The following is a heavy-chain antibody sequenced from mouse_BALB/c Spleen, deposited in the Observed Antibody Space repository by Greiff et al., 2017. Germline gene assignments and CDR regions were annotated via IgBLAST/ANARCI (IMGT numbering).Heavy chain of an antibody. Sequence: VQLQQSAAELARPGASVKMSCKASGYTFTSYTMHWVKQRPGQGLEWIGYINPSSGYTEYNQKFKDKTTLTADKSSSTAYMQLSSLTSEDSAVYYCARSIYDGHFDYWGQGTTLTVSS. CDR2: INPSSGYT. CDR3: ARSIYDGHFDY. CDR1: GYTFTSYT. J-gene: IGHJ2*01. D-gene: IGHD2-3*01. V-gene: IGHV1-4*02.